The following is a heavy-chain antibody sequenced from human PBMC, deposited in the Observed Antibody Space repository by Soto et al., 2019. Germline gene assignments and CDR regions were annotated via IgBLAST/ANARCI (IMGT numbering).Heavy chain of an antibody. CDR2: IYYSGST. CDR3: ARDGDWKDGYNTYYFDY. V-gene: IGHV4-31*03. J-gene: IGHJ4*02. D-gene: IGHD1-1*01. CDR1: GGSISSGGYY. Sequence: LSLTCTVSGGSISSGGYYWSWIRQHPGKGLEWIGYIYYSGSTYYNPSLKSRVTISVDTSKNQFSLKLSSVTAADTAVYYCARDGDWKDGYNTYYFDYWGQGTLVTVSS.